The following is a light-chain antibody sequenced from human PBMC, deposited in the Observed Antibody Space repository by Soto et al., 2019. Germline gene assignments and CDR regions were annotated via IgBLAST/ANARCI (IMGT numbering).Light chain of an antibody. Sequence: VLTQSPGTLSLSPGERDTLSCRASQNIATQFFTWYQQRPGQAPRVLIYGTSTRATGIPDRFSGSGSGTDFTLTISRLEPEDFAVYYCQQYSSSSGYTFGQGTKLEIK. CDR2: GTS. CDR3: QQYSSSSGYT. V-gene: IGKV3-20*01. CDR1: QNIATQF. J-gene: IGKJ2*01.